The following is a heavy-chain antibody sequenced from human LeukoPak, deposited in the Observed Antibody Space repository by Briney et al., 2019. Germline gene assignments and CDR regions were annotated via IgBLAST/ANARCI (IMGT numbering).Heavy chain of an antibody. CDR2: ISSSSSYI. CDR1: GFTFSSFS. Sequence: GRSLRLSCAASGFTFSSFSMNWVRQAPGEGLEWVSSISSSSSYIYYADSVKGRFTISRDNAKNSLYLQMNSLRAEDTAVYYCARAMAGTFGYWGQGTLVTVSS. D-gene: IGHD6-19*01. J-gene: IGHJ4*02. CDR3: ARAMAGTFGY. V-gene: IGHV3-21*01.